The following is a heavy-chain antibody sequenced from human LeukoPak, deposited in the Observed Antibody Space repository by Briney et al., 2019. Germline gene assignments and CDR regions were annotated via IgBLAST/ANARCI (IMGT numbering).Heavy chain of an antibody. V-gene: IGHV4-31*03. Sequence: PSETLSLTCTVSGGSISSGGYYWSWIRQHPGTGLEWIGYIYYSGSTYYNPSLKSRVTISVDTSKNQFSLKLSSVTAADTAVYYCARLSSSWYRVSIYYFDYWGQGTLVTVSS. J-gene: IGHJ4*02. CDR1: GGSISSGGYY. CDR3: ARLSSSWYRVSIYYFDY. D-gene: IGHD6-13*01. CDR2: IYYSGST.